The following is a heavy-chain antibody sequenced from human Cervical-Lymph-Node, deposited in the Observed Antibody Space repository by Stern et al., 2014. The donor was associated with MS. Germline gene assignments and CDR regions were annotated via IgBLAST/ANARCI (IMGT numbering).Heavy chain of an antibody. CDR2: IDWDDDK. J-gene: IGHJ5*02. CDR1: GFSLSTSGMC. Sequence: QVTLKESGPALVKHTQTLTLTCTFSGFSLSTSGMCVSWIRQPPGKALEWLARIDWDDDKYYSTSLKTRLTISKDTSKNQVVLTMTNMDPVDTATYYCARIRRCGDGDYVPDPWGQGTLVTVSS. D-gene: IGHD4-17*01. CDR3: ARIRRCGDGDYVPDP. V-gene: IGHV2-70*15.